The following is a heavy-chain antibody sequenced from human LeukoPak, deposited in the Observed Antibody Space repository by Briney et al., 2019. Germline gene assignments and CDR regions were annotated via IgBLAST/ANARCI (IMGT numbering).Heavy chain of an antibody. CDR2: INHSGST. V-gene: IGHV4-34*01. J-gene: IGHJ6*02. D-gene: IGHD4-23*01. Sequence: SETLSLTCAVYGASFSGYYWSWIRQPPGKGLEWIGEINHSGSTNYSPSLKSRVTISVDKSKNQFSLKLSSVTAADTAVYYCASGDYGGNSGYSGEYYYYGMDVWGQGTTVTVSS. CDR3: ASGDYGGNSGYSGEYYYYGMDV. CDR1: GASFSGYY.